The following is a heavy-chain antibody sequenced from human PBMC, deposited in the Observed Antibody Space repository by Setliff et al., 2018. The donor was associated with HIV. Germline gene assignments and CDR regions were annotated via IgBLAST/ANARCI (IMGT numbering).Heavy chain of an antibody. CDR1: GFTLISYH. Sequence: ASVKVSCKASGFTLISYHMHWVRQAPGRGLEWMTMITPTDDITTYARNFQGRVTMTRDTSTSTVYMELSSLRSEDTAVYYCVRGSHRSIDSLTAHYGYWGQGTLVTAPQ. V-gene: IGHV1-46*01. CDR3: VRGSHRSIDSLTAHYGY. J-gene: IGHJ4*02. CDR2: ITPTDDIT. D-gene: IGHD3-9*01.